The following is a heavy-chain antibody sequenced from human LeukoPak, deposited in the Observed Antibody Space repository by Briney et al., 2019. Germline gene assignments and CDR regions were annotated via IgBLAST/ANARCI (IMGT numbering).Heavy chain of an antibody. J-gene: IGHJ4*02. CDR1: GFTFSSYG. V-gene: IGHV3-33*01. CDR3: ARDAAYSSSWQYY. CDR2: IWYDGSNK. D-gene: IGHD6-13*01. Sequence: GRSLRLSCAASGFTFSSYGMHWVRQAPGKGLEWVAVIWYDGSNKYYADSVKGRFTISRDNSKNTLYLQMNSLRAEDTAVYYCARDAAYSSSWQYYWGQGTLVTVS.